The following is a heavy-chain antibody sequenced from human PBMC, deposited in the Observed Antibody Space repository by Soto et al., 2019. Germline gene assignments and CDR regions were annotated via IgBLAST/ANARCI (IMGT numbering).Heavy chain of an antibody. CDR3: ARNYDILSGANRFDP. J-gene: IGHJ5*02. CDR1: GGSFGGYY. V-gene: IGHV4-34*11. CDR2: IDYRRNT. Sequence: SETLSLTCALYGGSFGGYYWSWIRQPPGKGLEWIGDIDYRRNTDYNPSLKSRGTISLDTPKNQFSLNLSSVTAEATAVYYCARNYDILSGANRFDPWGEGPLVTVSS. D-gene: IGHD3-9*01.